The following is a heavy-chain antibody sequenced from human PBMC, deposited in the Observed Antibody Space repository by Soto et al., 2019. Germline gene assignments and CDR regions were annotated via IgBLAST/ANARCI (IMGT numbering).Heavy chain of an antibody. D-gene: IGHD3-16*01. CDR2: ISGSGGST. CDR3: AKSFMITFGGVKNFDY. CDR1: GFTFSSYA. J-gene: IGHJ4*02. V-gene: IGHV3-23*01. Sequence: GGSLRLSCAASGFTFSSYAMSWVRQAPGKGLEWVSAISGSGGSTYYADSVKGRFTISRDNSKNTLYLQMNSLRAEDTAGYYCAKSFMITFGGVKNFDYWGQGTLVTVSS.